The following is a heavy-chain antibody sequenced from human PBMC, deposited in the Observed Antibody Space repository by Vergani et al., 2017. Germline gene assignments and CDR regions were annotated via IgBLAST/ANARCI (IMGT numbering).Heavy chain of an antibody. D-gene: IGHD2-2*01. CDR1: GYTFTGYY. J-gene: IGHJ3*02. Sequence: QVQLVQSGAEVKKPGASVKVSCKASGYTFTGYYMHWVRQAPGQGLDWMGWINPNSGGTNYAQKFQGRVTMTRDTSISTAYMELSRLRSDDTAVYYCARVPTYCSSTSCYSGAMDIWGQRTMLTVS. CDR2: INPNSGGT. CDR3: ARVPTYCSSTSCYSGAMDI. V-gene: IGHV1-2*02.